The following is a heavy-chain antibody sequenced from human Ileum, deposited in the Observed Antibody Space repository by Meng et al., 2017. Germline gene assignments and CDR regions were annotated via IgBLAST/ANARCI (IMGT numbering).Heavy chain of an antibody. D-gene: IGHD1-1*01. CDR1: GFSLSTTGVG. Sequence: ITLKESGPTLVKTTPTLTLTCTFSGFSLSTTGVGVGWIRQPPGKALECLALIYWDDDKRYNPSLRNRVTITKDTSKNQVVLTMTNMDPVDTATYYCAHRLAYRNDYNVGWFDPWGQGTLVTVSS. J-gene: IGHJ5*02. CDR2: IYWDDDK. CDR3: AHRLAYRNDYNVGWFDP. V-gene: IGHV2-5*02.